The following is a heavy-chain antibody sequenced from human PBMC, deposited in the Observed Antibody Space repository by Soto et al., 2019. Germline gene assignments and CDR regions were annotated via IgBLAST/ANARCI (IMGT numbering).Heavy chain of an antibody. V-gene: IGHV3-21*01. CDR3: VREVDDENGAAAPWFYFEK. Sequence: GGSLRLSCAASGFTFRRNDMNLDRQAPGKGLGWVSSISSSGAYLYYADSVKGRFIISRDNLQNSLFLQVNNLRADDTAVYYCVREVDDENGAAAPWFYFEKWGQGTPVNVSS. CDR1: GFTFRRND. CDR2: ISSSGAYL. D-gene: IGHD6-25*01. J-gene: IGHJ4*02.